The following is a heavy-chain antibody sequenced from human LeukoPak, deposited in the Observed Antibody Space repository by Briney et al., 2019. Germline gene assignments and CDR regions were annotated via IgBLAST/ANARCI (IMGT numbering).Heavy chain of an antibody. CDR3: ARDSQRVLRGIQLWPLGY. Sequence: ASVKVSCKASGYTFTSYAMNWVRQAPGQGLEWMGWINTNTGNPTYAQGFTGRFVFSLDTSVSTAYLQISSLKAEDTAVYYCARDSQRVLRGIQLWPLGYWGQGTLVTVSS. CDR2: INTNTGNP. J-gene: IGHJ4*02. CDR1: GYTFTSYA. V-gene: IGHV7-4-1*02. D-gene: IGHD5-18*01.